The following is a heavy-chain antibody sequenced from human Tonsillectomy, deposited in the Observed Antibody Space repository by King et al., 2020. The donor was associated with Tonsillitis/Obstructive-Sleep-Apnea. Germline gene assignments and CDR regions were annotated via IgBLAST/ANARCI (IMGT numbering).Heavy chain of an antibody. D-gene: IGHD3-3*01. J-gene: IGHJ5*02. CDR1: GFTFSSYA. Sequence: VQLVESGGGVVQPGRSLRLSCAASGFTFSSYAMHWVRQAPGKGLEWVAVISYDGSNKYYADSVKGRFTISRDNSKNTLYLQMNSLRAEDTAVYYCARPYYDFWSGYVNWFDPWGQGTLVTVSS. CDR3: ARPYYDFWSGYVNWFDP. CDR2: ISYDGSNK. V-gene: IGHV3-30*01.